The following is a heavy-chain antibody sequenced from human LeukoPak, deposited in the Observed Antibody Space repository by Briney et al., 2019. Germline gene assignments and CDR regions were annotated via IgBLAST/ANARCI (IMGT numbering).Heavy chain of an antibody. CDR1: GLASSSYT. CDR2: ISSSSSAI. V-gene: IGHV3-48*01. Sequence: PGGSLRLSCAASGLASSSYTMHWVRQAPGKGLEWVSYISSSSSAIYYADSVKGRFTISRDNAKSSLHLQMNSLRAEDTAVYYCARGPCSGGSCRYYFDYWGQGTLVTVSS. J-gene: IGHJ4*02. D-gene: IGHD2-15*01. CDR3: ARGPCSGGSCRYYFDY.